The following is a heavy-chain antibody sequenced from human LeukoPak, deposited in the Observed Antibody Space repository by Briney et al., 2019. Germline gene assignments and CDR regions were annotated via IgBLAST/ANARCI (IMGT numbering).Heavy chain of an antibody. Sequence: PGGSLRLSCAASGFTFSSYSMNWVRQAPGKGLEGVSSISSSSSYIYYADSVKGRFTISRDNAKNSLYLQMNRLRAEETAVYYCARSYYYDSSGYPDAAFDIWGQGTLVTVSS. CDR1: GFTFSSYS. CDR2: ISSSSSYI. J-gene: IGHJ3*02. CDR3: ARSYYYDSSGYPDAAFDI. V-gene: IGHV3-21*01. D-gene: IGHD3-22*01.